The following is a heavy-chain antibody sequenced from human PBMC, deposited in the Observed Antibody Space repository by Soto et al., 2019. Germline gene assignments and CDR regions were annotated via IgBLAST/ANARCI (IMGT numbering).Heavy chain of an antibody. D-gene: IGHD3-3*01. CDR2: IYYSGST. J-gene: IGHJ4*02. CDR1: GGSISSSSYY. V-gene: IGHV4-39*01. CDR3: ASSPTYYDFWSGYSYYFDY. Sequence: QLQLQESGPGLVKPSETLSLTCTVSGGSISSSSYYWGWIRQPPGKGLEWIGSIYYSGSTYYNPSLKSPVTISVDTSKHQFSLNLSSVTAADTAVYYCASSPTYYDFWSGYSYYFDYWGQGTLVTVSS.